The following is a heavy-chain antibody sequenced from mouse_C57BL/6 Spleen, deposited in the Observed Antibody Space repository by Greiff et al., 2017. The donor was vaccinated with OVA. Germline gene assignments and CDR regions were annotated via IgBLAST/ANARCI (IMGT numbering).Heavy chain of an antibody. J-gene: IGHJ4*01. CDR2: IHPNSGST. CDR3: ARNGITTVVATDYAMDY. V-gene: IGHV1-64*01. CDR1: GYTFTSYW. Sequence: QVQLQQPGAELVKPGASVKLSCKASGYTFTSYWMHWVKQRPGQGLEWIGMIHPNSGSTNYNEKFKSKATLTVDTSSSTAYMQLSSLTSEDSAVYYCARNGITTVVATDYAMDYWGQGTSVTVSS. D-gene: IGHD1-1*01.